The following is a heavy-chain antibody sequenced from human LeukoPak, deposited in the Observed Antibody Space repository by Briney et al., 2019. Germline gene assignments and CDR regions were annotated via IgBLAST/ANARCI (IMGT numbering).Heavy chain of an antibody. Sequence: GASVKVFCKASGYTFTSYDINWVRQATGQGLEWMGWMNPNSGNTGYAQKFQGRVTMTRNTSISTAYMELSSLRSEDTAVYYCAVYSSSSPWLTDVWGQGTTVTVSS. D-gene: IGHD6-6*01. V-gene: IGHV1-8*01. CDR2: MNPNSGNT. J-gene: IGHJ6*02. CDR3: AVYSSSSPWLTDV. CDR1: GYTFTSYD.